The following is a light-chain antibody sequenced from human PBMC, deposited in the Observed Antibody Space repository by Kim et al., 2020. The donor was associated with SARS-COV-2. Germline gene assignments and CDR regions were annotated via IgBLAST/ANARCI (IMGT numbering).Light chain of an antibody. V-gene: IGLV6-57*03. CDR1: SGSIATHY. Sequence: NFMLTQPHSVSESPGKTVTISCTRSSGSIATHYVQWYQQRPGSAPISLIYEDNQRPSGVPDRFSGSIDTSSNSASLTISGLKTEDEADYYCQSYDNNNWVFGGGTQLTVL. J-gene: IGLJ3*02. CDR2: EDN. CDR3: QSYDNNNWV.